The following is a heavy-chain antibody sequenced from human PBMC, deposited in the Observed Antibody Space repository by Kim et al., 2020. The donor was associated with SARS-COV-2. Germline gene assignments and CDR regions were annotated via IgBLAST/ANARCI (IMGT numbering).Heavy chain of an antibody. CDR3: ARDLVVPAASPSRWLHYYYYGMDV. CDR2: IYSGGST. Sequence: GGSLRLSCAASGFTVSSNYMSWVRQAPGKGLEWVSVIYSGGSTYYPDSVKGRFTVSRDNSKNKLYLQMNSLRAEDTAVYYCARDLVVPAASPSRWLHYYYYGMDVWGQGTTVTVSS. J-gene: IGHJ6*02. V-gene: IGHV3-53*01. D-gene: IGHD2-2*01. CDR1: GFTVSSNY.